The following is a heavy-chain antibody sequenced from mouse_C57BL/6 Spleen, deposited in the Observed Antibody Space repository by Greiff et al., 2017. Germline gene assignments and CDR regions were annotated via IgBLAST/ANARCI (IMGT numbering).Heavy chain of an antibody. J-gene: IGHJ1*03. CDR3: ARGGDYDGPEDFGV. D-gene: IGHD2-4*01. Sequence: QVQLQQPGAELVKPGASVKLSCKASGYTFTSYWMHWVKQRPGQGLEWIGMIHPNSGSTNYNEKFKSKATLTVDKSSSTAYMQLSSLTSEDSAVYYGARGGDYDGPEDFGVWGTGTTVTVSS. CDR2: IHPNSGST. V-gene: IGHV1-64*01. CDR1: GYTFTSYW.